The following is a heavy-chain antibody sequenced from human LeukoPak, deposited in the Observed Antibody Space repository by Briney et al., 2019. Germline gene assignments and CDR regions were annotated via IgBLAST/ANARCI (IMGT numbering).Heavy chain of an antibody. Sequence: GGSLRLSCAASGVSFSSYSMNWVRQAPGKGLEWVSSISSSSSYIYYADSVKGRFTISRDNAKNSLYLQMNSLRAEDTAVYYCARARAVAGFDYWGQGTLVTVSS. CDR1: GVSFSSYS. V-gene: IGHV3-21*01. CDR2: ISSSSSYI. J-gene: IGHJ4*02. D-gene: IGHD6-19*01. CDR3: ARARAVAGFDY.